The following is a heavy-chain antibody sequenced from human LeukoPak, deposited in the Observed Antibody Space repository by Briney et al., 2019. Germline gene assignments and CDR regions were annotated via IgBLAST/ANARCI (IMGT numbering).Heavy chain of an antibody. V-gene: IGHV4-59*12. D-gene: IGHD3-3*01. CDR1: GGSISSYY. J-gene: IGHJ5*02. CDR2: IYYSGST. Sequence: KTSETLSLTCTVSGGSISSYYWSWIRQPPGKGLEWIGYIYYSGSTNYNPSLKSRVTISVDTSKNQFSLKLSSVTAADTAVYYCARDRNDFWSGPSRNWFDPWGQGTLVTVSS. CDR3: ARDRNDFWSGPSRNWFDP.